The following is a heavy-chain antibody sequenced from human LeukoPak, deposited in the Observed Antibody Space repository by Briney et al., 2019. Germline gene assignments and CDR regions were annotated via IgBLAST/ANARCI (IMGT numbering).Heavy chain of an antibody. CDR3: ASLGESEYSSSGPLGSNAYYYYMDV. Sequence: NSSETLSLTCTVSGGSISSSSYYWGWIRQPPGKGLEWIGRIYTSGSTNYNPSLKSRVTISVDTSKNQFSLKLSSVTAADTAVYYCASLGESEYSSSGPLGSNAYYYYMDVWGKGTTVTVSS. J-gene: IGHJ6*03. V-gene: IGHV4-61*02. D-gene: IGHD6-6*01. CDR2: IYTSGST. CDR1: GGSISSSSYY.